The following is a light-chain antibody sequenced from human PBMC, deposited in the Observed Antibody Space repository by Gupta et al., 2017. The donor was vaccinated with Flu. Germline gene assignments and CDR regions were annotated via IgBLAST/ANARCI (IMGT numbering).Light chain of an antibody. Sequence: GDRVTITCRASQGISNYLAWYQQKPGKVPKLLIYAASTLQSGVPSRFSGSGSGTDFTLTISSLQPEDVATYYCQKYDNAPRTFGQGTKVEIK. V-gene: IGKV1-27*01. CDR1: QGISNY. CDR2: AAS. J-gene: IGKJ1*01. CDR3: QKYDNAPRT.